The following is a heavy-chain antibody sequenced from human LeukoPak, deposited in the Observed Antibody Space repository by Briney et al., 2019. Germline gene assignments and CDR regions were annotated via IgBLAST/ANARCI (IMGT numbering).Heavy chain of an antibody. Sequence: ASVKVSCKASGYTFTSYAMNWVRQAPGQGLEWMGWIHPSTGNPTYAQDFTGRFVFSLDTSVSTTYLQISSLKAEDTAVYYCARAYQRLGQLSLPDYWGQGTLVTVSS. J-gene: IGHJ4*02. CDR3: ARAYQRLGQLSLPDY. D-gene: IGHD3-16*02. CDR1: GYTFTSYA. V-gene: IGHV7-4-1*02. CDR2: IHPSTGNP.